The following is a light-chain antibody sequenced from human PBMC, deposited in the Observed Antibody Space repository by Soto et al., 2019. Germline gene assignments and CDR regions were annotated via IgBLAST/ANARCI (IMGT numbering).Light chain of an antibody. J-gene: IGKJ4*01. V-gene: IGKV3D-20*01. Sequence: EIVLTQSPATLSLSPGEGATLSCGASQSVSSSYLAWYQQKPGLAPRLLIYDASSRATGIPDRFSGSGSGTDFTLTISRLEPEDFAVYYCQQYGSSSLTFGGGTKVDIK. CDR2: DAS. CDR1: QSVSSSY. CDR3: QQYGSSSLT.